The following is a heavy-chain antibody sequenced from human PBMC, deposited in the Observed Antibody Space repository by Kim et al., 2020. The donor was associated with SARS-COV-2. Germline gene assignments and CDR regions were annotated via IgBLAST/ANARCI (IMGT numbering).Heavy chain of an antibody. Sequence: DDYVKGRFTISRDDAKNTLYLQMTSLRAEYTALYCCARGPHDWFGFDVWGQGTVVTVSS. CDR3: ARGPHDWFGFDV. J-gene: IGHJ3*01. V-gene: IGHV3-74*01. D-gene: IGHD3-9*01.